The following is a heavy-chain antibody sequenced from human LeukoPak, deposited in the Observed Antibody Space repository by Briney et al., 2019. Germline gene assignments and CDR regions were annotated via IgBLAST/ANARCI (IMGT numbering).Heavy chain of an antibody. J-gene: IGHJ4*02. Sequence: SETLSLTCSVSGGSISSYYWSWVRQPAGKGLEWIGRIYSSGSTNYNPSLNSRVTMSVDTSNNQFSLRLASVTAADTAVYYCARGTTAAAGIFDCWGQGTLVTVSS. D-gene: IGHD6-13*01. V-gene: IGHV4-4*07. CDR3: ARGTTAAAGIFDC. CDR1: GGSISSYY. CDR2: IYSSGST.